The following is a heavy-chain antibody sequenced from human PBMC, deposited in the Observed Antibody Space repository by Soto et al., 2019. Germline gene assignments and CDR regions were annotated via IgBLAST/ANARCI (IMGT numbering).Heavy chain of an antibody. Sequence: GGSLRLSCAASGFTFSSYGMHWVRQAPGKGLEWVAVISYDGSNKYYADSVKGRFTIYRDNSKNTLYLQMNSLRAEDTAVYYCAKSRAPGGYYGMDVWGQGTTVTVYS. CDR2: ISYDGSNK. V-gene: IGHV3-30*18. CDR3: AKSRAPGGYYGMDV. J-gene: IGHJ6*02. CDR1: GFTFSSYG.